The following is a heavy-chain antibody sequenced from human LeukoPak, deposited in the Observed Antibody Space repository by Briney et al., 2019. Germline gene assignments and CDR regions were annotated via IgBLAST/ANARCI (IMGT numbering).Heavy chain of an antibody. J-gene: IGHJ6*03. CDR2: IYPGDSDT. CDR3: ARQAPTQQKYYYYMDV. CDR1: GYSFTNYW. V-gene: IGHV5-51*01. D-gene: IGHD5-18*01. Sequence: GESLKISCKGSGYSFTNYWIGWVRQMPGKGLEWMGIIYPGDSDTRYSPSFQGQVTISADKSISTAYLQWSSLKASDTAMYYCARQAPTQQKYYYYMDVWGKGTTVTVSS.